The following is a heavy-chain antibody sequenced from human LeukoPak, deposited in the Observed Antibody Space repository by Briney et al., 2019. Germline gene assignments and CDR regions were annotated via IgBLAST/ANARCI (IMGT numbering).Heavy chain of an antibody. D-gene: IGHD3/OR15-3a*01. CDR3: ARSGFWTDHPAFDM. V-gene: IGHV7-4-1*02. CDR2: INTNTGNP. Sequence: GATVKVSRKSSGYTLRKYGMNGVRQAPGQGGVWMGWINTNTGNPTYAQGFTRRFVFPLDTPLTTPYLHISSLKDGDTTFYYFARSGFWTDHPAFDMWGQGTMVTVSS. J-gene: IGHJ3*02. CDR1: GYTLRKYG.